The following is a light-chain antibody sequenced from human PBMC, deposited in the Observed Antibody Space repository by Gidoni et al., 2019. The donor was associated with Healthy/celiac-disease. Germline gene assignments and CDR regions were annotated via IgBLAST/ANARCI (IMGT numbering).Light chain of an antibody. Sequence: EIVLTQSPATLSLSPGERATLSCRASQSVSSYLAWYQQKPGQAPRLLIYDASNRATGIPARFSGSGSGTDFTLTISSLEPEDFAGYYCQQRSNWPTFGGXTKVEIK. CDR2: DAS. J-gene: IGKJ4*01. CDR1: QSVSSY. CDR3: QQRSNWPT. V-gene: IGKV3-11*01.